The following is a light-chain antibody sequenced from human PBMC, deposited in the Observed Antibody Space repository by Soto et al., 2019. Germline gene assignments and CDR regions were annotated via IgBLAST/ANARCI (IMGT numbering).Light chain of an antibody. CDR1: QSISRN. CDR2: AAS. J-gene: IGKJ5*01. Sequence: EIQMSRSPSSLSASVGDRVTITCRASQSISRNLNWYQHKPGKAPKLLIYAASSLQNGVPSRFSGGGSGTEFTLSISSLQPEDFGSYYCQQSYTTASITFGQGTRLEIK. CDR3: QQSYTTASIT. V-gene: IGKV1-39*01.